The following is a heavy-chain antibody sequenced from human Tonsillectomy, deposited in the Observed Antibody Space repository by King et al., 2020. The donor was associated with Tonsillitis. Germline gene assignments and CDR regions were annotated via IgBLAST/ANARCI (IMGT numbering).Heavy chain of an antibody. Sequence: VQLVESGGGLVQPGGSLRLSCAASGFNLSNYAISWVRQAPGKGLEWVSGISGSDSNTYYADSVKGRFTISSDNSKNTLYLQMSSLRAEDTAIYYCAKDLLWTVAGDCWGQGTLVTVSS. V-gene: IGHV3-23*04. J-gene: IGHJ4*02. CDR2: ISGSDSNT. D-gene: IGHD6-19*01. CDR1: GFNLSNYA. CDR3: AKDLLWTVAGDC.